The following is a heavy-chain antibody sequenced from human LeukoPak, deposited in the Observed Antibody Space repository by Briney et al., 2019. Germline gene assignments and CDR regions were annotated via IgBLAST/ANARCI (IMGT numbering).Heavy chain of an antibody. CDR1: GFTFSSYA. CDR3: VKVDLRGVTARCCFDI. D-gene: IGHD3-10*01. V-gene: IGHV3-30-3*01. CDR2: ISYDGSNK. J-gene: IGHJ3*02. Sequence: GRSLRLSCAASGFTFSSYAMHWVRQAPGKGLEWVAVISYDGSNKYYADSVKGRFTISRDNSKNTLYLQMNSLRAEDTAVYYCVKVDLRGVTARCCFDIWGQGTMVTVSS.